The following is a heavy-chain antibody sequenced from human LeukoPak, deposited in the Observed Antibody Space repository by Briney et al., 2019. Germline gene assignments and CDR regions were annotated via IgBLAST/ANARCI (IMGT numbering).Heavy chain of an antibody. CDR3: AKDLRGYTYDAFDY. D-gene: IGHD5-18*01. Sequence: GGSLRLSCAASGFTVSSYAMHWVRQAPGKGLEWVAFISSDGSKKYYADSVKGRFTISRDNSKNTLYLQMNSLRAEDTAVYYCAKDLRGYTYDAFDYWGQGTLVTVSS. CDR2: ISSDGSKK. CDR1: GFTVSSYA. V-gene: IGHV3-30*04. J-gene: IGHJ4*02.